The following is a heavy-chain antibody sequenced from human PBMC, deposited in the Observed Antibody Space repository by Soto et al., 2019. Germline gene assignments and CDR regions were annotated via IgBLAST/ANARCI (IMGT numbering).Heavy chain of an antibody. Sequence: EVQLVESGGGLVQPGRSLRLSCAASGFTFDEYAMHWVRQAPGKGLEWVSGLSSNSGSIGYADSVKGRFIISRDNAKNALYLHMNSLRTEDTALYFCVKDTQDYYESAFDMWGQGTMVTVSS. V-gene: IGHV3-9*01. CDR1: GFTFDEYA. J-gene: IGHJ3*02. CDR2: LSSNSGSI. D-gene: IGHD3-22*01. CDR3: VKDTQDYYESAFDM.